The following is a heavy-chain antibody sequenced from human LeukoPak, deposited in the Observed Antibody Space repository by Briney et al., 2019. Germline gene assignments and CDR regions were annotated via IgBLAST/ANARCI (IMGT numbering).Heavy chain of an antibody. CDR2: IYYSGST. D-gene: IGHD3-3*01. CDR1: GGSISSYY. J-gene: IGHJ4*02. CDR3: ARGPYYDFWSGYYRALYYFDY. Sequence: SETLSLTCTVSGGSISSYYWSWIRQPPGKGLEWIGSIYYSGSTYYNPSLKSRVTISVDTSKNQFSLKLSSVTAADTAVYYCARGPYYDFWSGYYRALYYFDYWGQGTLVTVSS. V-gene: IGHV4-59*12.